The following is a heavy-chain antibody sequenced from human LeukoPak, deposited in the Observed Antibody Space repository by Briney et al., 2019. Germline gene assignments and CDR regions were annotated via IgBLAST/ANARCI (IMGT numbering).Heavy chain of an antibody. V-gene: IGHV4-38-2*02. CDR3: ARFRAATGEYYFDY. D-gene: IGHD6-13*01. Sequence: SETLSLTCTVSGYPISSGYYWGWIRQPPGKGLEWIGSIYHSGSTYYNPSLKSRVTLSIDTSKNQFSLKLNSVTAADTAVFYCARFRAATGEYYFDYWGQGTLVTVSS. CDR1: GYPISSGYY. CDR2: IYHSGST. J-gene: IGHJ4*02.